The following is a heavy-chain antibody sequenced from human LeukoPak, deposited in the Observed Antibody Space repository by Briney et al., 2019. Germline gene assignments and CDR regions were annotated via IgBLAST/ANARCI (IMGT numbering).Heavy chain of an antibody. CDR3: ARQGGGYCSSTSCLYYFDY. Sequence: GESLKISCKGSGYSFTSYWISWVRQMPGKGLGGWGRIDPRDSYTNYSPSFQGHVTISADKSISTAYLQWSSLKASDTAMYYCARQGGGYCSSTSCLYYFDYWGQGTLVTVSS. V-gene: IGHV5-10-1*01. D-gene: IGHD2-2*03. CDR2: IDPRDSYT. CDR1: GYSFTSYW. J-gene: IGHJ4*02.